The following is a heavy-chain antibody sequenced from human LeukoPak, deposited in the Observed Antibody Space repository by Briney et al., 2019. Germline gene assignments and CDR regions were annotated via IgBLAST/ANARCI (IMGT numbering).Heavy chain of an antibody. V-gene: IGHV3-23*01. D-gene: IGHD5-18*01. CDR1: GFTFGSYA. CDR3: AIDGMWIHVWLDY. CDR2: ISGSGGST. Sequence: GGSLRLSCAASGFTFGSYAMSWVRQAPGKGLEWVSVISGSGGSTYYTDSVKGRFTISRDNSKNTLYLQMNNLRAEDTAIYYCAIDGMWIHVWLDYWGQGTLVTVSS. J-gene: IGHJ4*02.